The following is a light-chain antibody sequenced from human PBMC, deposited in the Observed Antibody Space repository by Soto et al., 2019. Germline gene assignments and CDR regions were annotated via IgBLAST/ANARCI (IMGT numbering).Light chain of an antibody. CDR2: GAS. Sequence: EIVMTQSPATLSVSPGERAALSCRASQTVYNNLAWYQQKPGQAPRLLIYGASARATGIPARFSGSGSGTEFTLTVSSLQYEDFAVYYCQQYSNWPLTFGGGTKVEIK. CDR1: QTVYNN. CDR3: QQYSNWPLT. V-gene: IGKV3-15*01. J-gene: IGKJ4*01.